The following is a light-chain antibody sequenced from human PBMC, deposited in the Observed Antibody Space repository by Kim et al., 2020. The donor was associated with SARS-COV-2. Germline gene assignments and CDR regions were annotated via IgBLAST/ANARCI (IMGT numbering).Light chain of an antibody. CDR1: NIGSKS. V-gene: IGLV3-21*01. Sequence: APGKTAGITCGGNNIGSKSVHWYQQKPGQAPVLVIYYDSDRPSGIPERFSGSNSGNTATLTISRVEAGDEDDYYCQVWESSSDHVVFGGGTQLTVL. CDR3: QVWESSSDHVV. CDR2: YDS. J-gene: IGLJ2*01.